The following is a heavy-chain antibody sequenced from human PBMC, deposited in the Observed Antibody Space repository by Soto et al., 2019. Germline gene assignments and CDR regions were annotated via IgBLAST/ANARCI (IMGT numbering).Heavy chain of an antibody. CDR3: ARDMSVTYYYDSSGPDAFDI. CDR1: GYTFINYY. J-gene: IGHJ3*02. CDR2: INPNGGST. V-gene: IGHV1-46*01. Sequence: ASVKVSCKASGYTFINYYMHWVRQAPGQGLEWMGIINPNGGSTRYAENFQGRVTITRDTSASTAYMELSSLRSEDTAVYYCARDMSVTYYYDSSGPDAFDIWGQGTMVTVSS. D-gene: IGHD3-22*01.